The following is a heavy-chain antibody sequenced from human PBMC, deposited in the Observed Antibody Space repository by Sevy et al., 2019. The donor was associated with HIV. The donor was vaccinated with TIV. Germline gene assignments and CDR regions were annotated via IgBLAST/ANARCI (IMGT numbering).Heavy chain of an antibody. CDR1: GFTFENFA. D-gene: IGHD2-15*01. V-gene: IGHV3-23*01. CDR3: ARDLHVDSEETRGWFDP. J-gene: IGHJ5*02. CDR2: LSSSGSNT. Sequence: GGSLRLSCVASGFTFENFAMSWVRQAPGKGLEWVSSLSSSGSNTYYADSVRGRFTISRDNLNNTVYLQMNSLRAEDTAVYYCARDLHVDSEETRGWFDPWGQGTLVTVSS.